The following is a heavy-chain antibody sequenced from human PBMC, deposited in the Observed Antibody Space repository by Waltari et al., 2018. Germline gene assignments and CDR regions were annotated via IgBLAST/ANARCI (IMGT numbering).Heavy chain of an antibody. V-gene: IGHV4-34*01. Sequence: QVQLQQWGAGLLKPSETLSLTCAVYGGSFSGYYGSWIRQPPGKGLEWIGEINHSGSTNYNPSLKSRVTISVDTSKNQFSLKLSSVTAADTAVYYCARGHVRFGGSYSYNWFDPWGQGTLVTVSS. CDR3: ARGHVRFGGSYSYNWFDP. CDR1: GGSFSGYY. J-gene: IGHJ5*02. CDR2: INHSGST. D-gene: IGHD1-26*01.